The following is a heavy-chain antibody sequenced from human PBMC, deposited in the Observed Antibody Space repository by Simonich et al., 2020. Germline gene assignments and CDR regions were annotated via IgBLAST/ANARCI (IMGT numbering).Heavy chain of an antibody. Sequence: EVQLVESGGGLVKPGGSLRPSGAASGFTFSSYWLHWVRQAPGKGMVWVSRSNSDGISTSYADSVKGRFTISRDNAKNTLYLQMNSLSAEDTAVYYCARNRLDYWGQGTLVTVSS. J-gene: IGHJ4*02. CDR3: ARNRLDY. CDR2: SNSDGIST. V-gene: IGHV3-74*01. CDR1: GFTFSSYW.